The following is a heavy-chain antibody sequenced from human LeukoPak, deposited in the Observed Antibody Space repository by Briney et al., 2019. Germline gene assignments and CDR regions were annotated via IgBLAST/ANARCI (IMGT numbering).Heavy chain of an antibody. Sequence: GGSLRLSCAASGFTFDDYGMSWVRQVPGKGLEWVSGIRGSGDSTYYVDSVKGRFTISRDNSKNTLYLQMNSLRAEDTAVYYCAKVRNCYGDCYYFDYWGQGTLVTVSS. CDR1: GFTFDDYG. CDR3: AKVRNCYGDCYYFDY. CDR2: IRGSGDST. D-gene: IGHD2-2*01. V-gene: IGHV3-23*01. J-gene: IGHJ4*02.